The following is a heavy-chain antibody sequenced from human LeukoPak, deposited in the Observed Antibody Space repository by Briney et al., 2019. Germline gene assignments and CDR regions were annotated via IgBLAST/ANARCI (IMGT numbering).Heavy chain of an antibody. CDR1: GGRFSSYD. D-gene: IGHD4-17*01. CDR2: LIPIFGTP. J-gene: IGHJ3*02. V-gene: IGHV1-69*06. CDR3: ARDTRDTVTTRGDAFDI. Sequence: GAAVKVSCKGSGGRFSSYDFSWVRQAPGQGLEWVGVLIPIFGTPNYAQRFQGRVTITADKSTSTAYMELSSLRSEGTAVYYCARDTRDTVTTRGDAFDIWGQGTMVTVSS.